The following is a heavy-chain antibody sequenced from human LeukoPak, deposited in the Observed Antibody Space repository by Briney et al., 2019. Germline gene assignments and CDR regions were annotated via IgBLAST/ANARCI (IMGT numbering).Heavy chain of an antibody. D-gene: IGHD3-22*01. V-gene: IGHV4-30-4*01. CDR3: ARDAKDYYDSSGLDAFDI. J-gene: IGHJ3*02. CDR1: AGSISSGDYY. CDR2: IYYSGST. Sequence: PSETLSLTCTVSAGSISSGDYYWSWIRQPPGKGLEWIGYIYYSGSTYYNPSLKSRVTISVDTSKNQFSLKLSSVTAADTAVYYCARDAKDYYDSSGLDAFDIWGQGTMVTVSS.